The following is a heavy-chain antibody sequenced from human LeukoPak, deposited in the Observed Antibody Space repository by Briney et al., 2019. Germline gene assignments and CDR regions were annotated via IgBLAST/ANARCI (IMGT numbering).Heavy chain of an antibody. V-gene: IGHV1-2*02. J-gene: IGHJ4*02. CDR3: ARDSCSSTSCLSIDDY. CDR1: GYTFIAYY. CDR2: INPNSGGT. Sequence: AAVKVSCKASGYTFIAYYMHWVRQAPGQGLEWMGWINPNSGGTNYAQKFQGRVTMTRDTSISTVYMELSRLRSDDTAVYYCARDSCSSTSCLSIDDYWGQGTLVTDCS. D-gene: IGHD2-2*01.